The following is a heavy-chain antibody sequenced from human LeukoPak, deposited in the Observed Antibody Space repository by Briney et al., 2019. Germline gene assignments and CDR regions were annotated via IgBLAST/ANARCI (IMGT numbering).Heavy chain of an antibody. J-gene: IGHJ4*02. D-gene: IGHD1-26*01. CDR3: ARDRVGAVNPDS. CDR2: IAPNSGDA. Sequence: ASAKVSCKASGYTFTANYIHWMRLAPGQGLEWMGRIAPNSGDAVYAQNFQGRVTMTTDTSISTAYMELSSLRSDDTAVYYCARDRVGAVNPDSWGQGTLVTVSS. V-gene: IGHV1-2*06. CDR1: GYTFTANY.